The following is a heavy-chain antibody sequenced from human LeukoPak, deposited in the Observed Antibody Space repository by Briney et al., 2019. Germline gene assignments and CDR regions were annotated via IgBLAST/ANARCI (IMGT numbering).Heavy chain of an antibody. J-gene: IGHJ4*02. CDR2: MNPNSGNT. V-gene: IGHV1-8*01. CDR1: GYTFTSYD. D-gene: IGHD2-15*01. CDR3: ARGRAPMVAATPDY. Sequence: ASVKVSCKASGYTFTSYDINWVRQATGQGLEWMGWMNPNSGNTGYAQKFQGRVTMTRNTSISTAYMELSSLRSEDTAVYYCARGRAPMVAATPDYWGQGTLVTVSS.